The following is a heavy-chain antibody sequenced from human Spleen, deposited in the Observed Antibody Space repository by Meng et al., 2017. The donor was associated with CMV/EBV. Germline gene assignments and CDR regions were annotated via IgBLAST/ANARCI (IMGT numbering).Heavy chain of an antibody. V-gene: IGHV3-48*04. CDR2: ISSSGSTI. CDR3: ARDLGYAFDI. D-gene: IGHD1-26*01. J-gene: IGHJ3*02. Sequence: GESLKISCAASGFTFSSYWMSWVRQAPGKGLEWVSYISSSGSTIFYADSVKGRFTISRDNTKKSLYLQMNSLRVEDTAVYYCARDLGYAFDIWGRGTLVTVSS. CDR1: GFTFSSYW.